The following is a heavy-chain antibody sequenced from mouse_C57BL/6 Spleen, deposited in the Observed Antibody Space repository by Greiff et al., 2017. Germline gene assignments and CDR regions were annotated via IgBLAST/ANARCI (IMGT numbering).Heavy chain of an antibody. D-gene: IGHD2-3*01. CDR2: IYPSDSYT. V-gene: IGHV1-69*01. Sequence: QVQLQQPGAELVMPGASVKLSCKASGYTFTSYWMHWVKQRPGQGLEWIGGIYPSDSYTNYNQKFKGKSTLTVDKSSRTAYMQLSSLTSEDSAVFESAKSDGSKDFDYWGQGTTLTVSS. J-gene: IGHJ2*01. CDR1: GYTFTSYW. CDR3: AKSDGSKDFDY.